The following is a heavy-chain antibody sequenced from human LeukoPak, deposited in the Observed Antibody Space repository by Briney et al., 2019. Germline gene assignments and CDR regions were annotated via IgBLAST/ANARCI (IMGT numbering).Heavy chain of an antibody. D-gene: IGHD6-19*01. J-gene: IGHJ4*02. CDR1: GFTFSSYA. Sequence: PGGSLRLSCAASGFTFSSYAMSWVRQAPGKGLEWVSAISGSGGSTYYADSVKGRFTISRDNAKNSLYLQMNSLRAEDTAVYYCAAAVAGTLQEIDYWGQGTLVTVSS. CDR2: ISGSGGST. CDR3: AAAVAGTLQEIDY. V-gene: IGHV3-23*01.